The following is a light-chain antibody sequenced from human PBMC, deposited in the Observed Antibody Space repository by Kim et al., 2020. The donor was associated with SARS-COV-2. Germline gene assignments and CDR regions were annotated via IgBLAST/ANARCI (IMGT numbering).Light chain of an antibody. V-gene: IGKV3-15*01. CDR2: GAS. CDR3: HQYNDWPPGDT. J-gene: IGKJ2*01. CDR1: QSVSNN. Sequence: EVVMTQSPATLSVSPGDTATLSCRASQSVSNNLAWYQHKPGQAPRLLIYGASTRATGIPARFSGSGSGTDFTLTASSLQSEDFAIYYCHQYNDWPPGDTFGQGTKLEI.